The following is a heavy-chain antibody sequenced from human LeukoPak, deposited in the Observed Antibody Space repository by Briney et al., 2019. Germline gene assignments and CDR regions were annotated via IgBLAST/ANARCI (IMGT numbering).Heavy chain of an antibody. V-gene: IGHV1-2*02. CDR2: INPNTGGT. CDR1: GYTFSVYY. Sequence: VASVKVSCKTSGYTFSVYYIQWVRQAPGLGLEWMGWINPNTGGTNYAEKFKGRVTMTRDTSTSTAYMEVTRLKSDDTAIYYCARDLGFDSWGQGTLVTVSS. J-gene: IGHJ4*02. D-gene: IGHD3-16*01. CDR3: ARDLGFDS.